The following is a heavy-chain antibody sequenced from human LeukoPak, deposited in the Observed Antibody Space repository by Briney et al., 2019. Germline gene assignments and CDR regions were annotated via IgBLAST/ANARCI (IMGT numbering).Heavy chain of an antibody. CDR2: INARGDT. CDR1: GWSFNDYY. CDR3: AREGVGNSNSWFIDS. D-gene: IGHD6-13*01. Sequence: PSETLSLTCAVYGWSFNDYYWNWIRQPPGKGLEWIGEINARGDTNYNPSLKSRVTISVDTSKKQFSLRLTSMIAADTALYYCAREGVGNSNSWFIDSWGQGSLVTVSS. V-gene: IGHV4-34*01. J-gene: IGHJ4*02.